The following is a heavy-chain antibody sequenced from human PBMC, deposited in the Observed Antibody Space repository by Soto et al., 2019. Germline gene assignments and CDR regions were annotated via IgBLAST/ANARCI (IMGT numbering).Heavy chain of an antibody. V-gene: IGHV3-23*01. CDR3: ARVRAGFFWSGRRDNWFDP. J-gene: IGHJ5*02. D-gene: IGHD3-3*01. CDR2: IRGSGSGT. CDR1: GFTFSSYA. Sequence: LRLSCEASGFTFSSYAMSWVRQAPGKGLEWVSAIRGSGSGTYYADAVKGRFTISRDNSKNTLYLQMNSLRVEDTAVYYCARVRAGFFWSGRRDNWFDPWGQGTLVTVSS.